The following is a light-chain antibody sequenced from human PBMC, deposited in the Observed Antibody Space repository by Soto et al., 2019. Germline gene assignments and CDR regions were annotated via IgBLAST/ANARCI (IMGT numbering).Light chain of an antibody. CDR1: ISDVGGYNY. Sequence: QTPRSQASSVSGSTGQSKTISCTGTISDVGGYNYVSWFQQHPGKAPKLIIYEVINRPSGVSDRFSGSKYGNTASLTISGLQAEVEADYYCSSYTSSSTYVFGTGTKVTVL. CDR2: EVI. J-gene: IGLJ1*01. CDR3: SSYTSSSTYV. V-gene: IGLV2-14*01.